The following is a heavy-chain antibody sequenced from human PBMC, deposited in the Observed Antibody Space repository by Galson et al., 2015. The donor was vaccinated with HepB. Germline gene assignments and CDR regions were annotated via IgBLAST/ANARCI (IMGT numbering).Heavy chain of an antibody. CDR1: GFTFSSHW. V-gene: IGHV3-7*03. D-gene: IGHD2-15*01. J-gene: IGHJ3*02. CDR2: IKQDGSDK. Sequence: SLRLSCAASGFTFSSHWMTWVRQAPGKGLEWVANIKQDGSDKYYVDSVKGRFTISRDNAKNSLYLQMNSLRAEDTAVYYCARGYCSGGSCYRSVFDIWGQGTMVTVST. CDR3: ARGYCSGGSCYRSVFDI.